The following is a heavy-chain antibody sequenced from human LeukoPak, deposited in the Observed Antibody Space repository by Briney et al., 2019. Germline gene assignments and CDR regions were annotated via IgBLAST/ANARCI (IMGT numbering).Heavy chain of an antibody. Sequence: GGSLRLSCPASGFPFTDYGIHWVGQAPAKWLEGVAFIWHNGGTPKYADSVKGRFTISRDDSKNTVYLQMDSLRAEDTAMYYCAKGKVNHLGGLDYWGQGTLVTVSS. CDR1: GFPFTDYG. CDR3: AKGKVNHLGGLDY. CDR2: IWHNGGTP. V-gene: IGHV3-30*02. D-gene: IGHD1-14*01. J-gene: IGHJ4*02.